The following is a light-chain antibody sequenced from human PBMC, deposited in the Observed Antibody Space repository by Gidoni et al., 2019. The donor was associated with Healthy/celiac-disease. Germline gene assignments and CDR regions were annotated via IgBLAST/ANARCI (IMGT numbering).Light chain of an antibody. V-gene: IGKV3-11*01. CDR2: DAS. CDR1: QSVSIY. Sequence: EIVLTQSPATLSLSPGERATLSCRASQSVSIYLAWYQKKPGQAPRLLIYDASSRATSIPARFSGSGSGTDFTLTISSLEHEDFADYCCQQRSNWLTFGGGTKVEIK. J-gene: IGKJ4*01. CDR3: QQRSNWLT.